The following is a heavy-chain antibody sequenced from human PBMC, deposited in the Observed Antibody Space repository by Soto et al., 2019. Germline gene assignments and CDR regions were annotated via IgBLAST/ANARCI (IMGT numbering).Heavy chain of an antibody. V-gene: IGHV1-18*01. CDR2: ISAYNGNT. J-gene: IGHJ4*02. Sequence: QVQLVQSGAEVKKPGASVKVSCKASGYSFSTYGISWVRQAPGQGLEWMGWISAYNGNTDYVQRLQGRVTMTTDTATSTAYMELRSMRSADTAVYYCERDMTWNYYFFDYWGQGTLVTVSS. CDR3: ERDMTWNYYFFDY. D-gene: IGHD1-7*01. CDR1: GYSFSTYG.